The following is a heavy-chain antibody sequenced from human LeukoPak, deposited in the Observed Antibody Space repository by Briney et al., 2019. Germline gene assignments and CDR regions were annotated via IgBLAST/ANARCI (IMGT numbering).Heavy chain of an antibody. CDR2: ISGDGAFT. CDR1: GFIFSDYA. CDR3: AKGVAPRAFDY. V-gene: IGHV3-23*01. J-gene: IGHJ4*02. Sequence: PGGSLRLSCTASGFIFSDYAMSWVRPAPGKGLEWVSGISGDGAFTYYGDSVKGRFTISRDNSKNTLYLQMNSRRGEDRAVYYCAKGVAPRAFDYWGQGTLVTVSS.